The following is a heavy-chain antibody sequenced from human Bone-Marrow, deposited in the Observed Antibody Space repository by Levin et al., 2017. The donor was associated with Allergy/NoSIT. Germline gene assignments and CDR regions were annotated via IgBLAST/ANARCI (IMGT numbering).Heavy chain of an antibody. CDR2: IKPDGTEK. D-gene: IGHD3-16*01. J-gene: IGHJ4*02. V-gene: IGHV3-7*01. Sequence: GGSLRLSCAASGFTFSPYWMTWVRQAPGKGLEWVANIKPDGTEKAYADSVRGRFTISRDNAGSSLHLQMNSLRVEDTAGYYCAREDYRSFDFWGQGTLVTVSS. CDR1: GFTFSPYW. CDR3: AREDYRSFDF.